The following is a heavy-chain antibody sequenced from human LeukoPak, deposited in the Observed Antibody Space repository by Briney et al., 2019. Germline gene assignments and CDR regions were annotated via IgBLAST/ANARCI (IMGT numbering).Heavy chain of an antibody. Sequence: PSETLSLTCTVSGGSISSYYWSWIRQPPGKGLEWIGYIYYSGSTNYNPSLKSRVTISVDTSKNQFSLKLSSVTAADTAVYYCARHVLYYGSGNWFDPWGQGTLVTVSS. CDR2: IYYSGST. V-gene: IGHV4-59*08. CDR3: ARHVLYYGSGNWFDP. J-gene: IGHJ5*02. D-gene: IGHD3-10*01. CDR1: GGSISSYY.